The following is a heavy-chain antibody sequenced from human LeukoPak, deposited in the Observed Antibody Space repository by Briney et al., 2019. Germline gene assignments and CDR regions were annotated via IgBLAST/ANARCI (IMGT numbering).Heavy chain of an antibody. J-gene: IGHJ5*02. CDR3: ARDPEDTAMVRRWFDP. D-gene: IGHD5-18*01. CDR1: GGSISSGDYY. Sequence: SQTLSLTCTVSGGSISSGDYYWSWIRQPPGKGLEWIGYIYYSGSTYYNPSLKSRVTISVDTSKNQFSLKLSSVTAADTAVYYCARDPEDTAMVRRWFDPWGQGTLVTVSS. CDR2: IYYSGST. V-gene: IGHV4-30-4*01.